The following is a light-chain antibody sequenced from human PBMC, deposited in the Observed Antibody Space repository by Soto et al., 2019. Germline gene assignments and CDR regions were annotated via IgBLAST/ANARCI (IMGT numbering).Light chain of an antibody. CDR1: DSDIGNYNY. CDR3: SSYTSYTPLWV. J-gene: IGLJ3*02. Sequence: QSVLTQPASVSGSPGQSITISCTGTDSDIGNYNYVSWYQQHPGKAPKLMIYGVTNRPSGVSDRFSGSKSGNAASLTISGLQAEDEADYYCSSYTSYTPLWVFGGGTKLTVL. V-gene: IGLV2-14*01. CDR2: GVT.